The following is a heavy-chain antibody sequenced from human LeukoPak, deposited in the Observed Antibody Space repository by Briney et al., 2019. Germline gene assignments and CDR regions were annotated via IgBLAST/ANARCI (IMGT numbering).Heavy chain of an antibody. Sequence: GGSLRLSCAASGFTFSRYGMHWVRQAPGQGLEWVAIIYYDGSDKYYADSVKGRFTISRDNSKDTLYLQMNSLRAEDTAVYYCARQIAYYYDSSGYYTTDYWGQGTLVTVSS. V-gene: IGHV3-33*01. CDR1: GFTFSRYG. D-gene: IGHD3-22*01. CDR2: IYYDGSDK. CDR3: ARQIAYYYDSSGYYTTDY. J-gene: IGHJ4*02.